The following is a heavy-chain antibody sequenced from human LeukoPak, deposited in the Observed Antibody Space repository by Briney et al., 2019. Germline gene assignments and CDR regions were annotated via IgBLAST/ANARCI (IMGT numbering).Heavy chain of an antibody. J-gene: IGHJ4*02. CDR3: ARSLLPGPTFDY. Sequence: GGSLRLSCAASGFTFSSYAMSWVRQAPGKGLEWVSAISGSGRSTYYADSVKGRFTISRDNSKNTLYLQMNSLRAEDTAVYYCARSLLPGPTFDYWGQGTLVTVSS. V-gene: IGHV3-23*01. CDR1: GFTFSSYA. CDR2: ISGSGRST. D-gene: IGHD3-22*01.